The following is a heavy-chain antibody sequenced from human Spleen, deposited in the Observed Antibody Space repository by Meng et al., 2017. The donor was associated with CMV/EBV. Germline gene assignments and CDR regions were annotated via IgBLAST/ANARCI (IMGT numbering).Heavy chain of an antibody. CDR2: MSYDGKNI. CDR1: GFTFSYYA. CDR3: SRDLGGNYSPFDY. V-gene: IGHV3-30*04. J-gene: IGHJ4*02. Sequence: GGSLRLSCAASGFTFSYYAMHWVRQAPGKGLEWVASMSYDGKNIYYADAVKGRFTISRDNSANTLFLQMNSLKTEDTAMYYCSRDLGGNYSPFDYWGQGTLVTVSS. D-gene: IGHD1-7*01.